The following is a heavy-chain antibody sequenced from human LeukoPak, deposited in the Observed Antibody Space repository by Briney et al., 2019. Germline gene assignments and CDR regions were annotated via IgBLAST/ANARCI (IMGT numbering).Heavy chain of an antibody. D-gene: IGHD3-10*01. J-gene: IGHJ4*02. V-gene: IGHV3-30*18. Sequence: PGGSLRLSCAASGFTFSSYGMHWVRQAPGKGLEWVAVISYDGSNKYYADSVKGRFTISRDNSKNTLYLQMNSLRAEDTAVYYCAKDGMSVVQGAPLDYWGQGTLVTVSS. CDR1: GFTFSSYG. CDR2: ISYDGSNK. CDR3: AKDGMSVVQGAPLDY.